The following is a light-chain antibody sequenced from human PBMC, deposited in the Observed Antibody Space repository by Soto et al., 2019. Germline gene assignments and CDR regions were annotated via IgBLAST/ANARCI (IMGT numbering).Light chain of an antibody. V-gene: IGKV3-15*01. J-gene: IGKJ1*01. CDR2: GAS. CDR1: QSVTNN. Sequence: EIVMTQSPATLSVSPGESATLSCRASQSVTNNLAWYQQKPGQAPRLLIYGASTRATGIPARFSGGGTGTDFALTISRLEPEDFAVHYCQQYVRSPPRTFGQGTKVDIK. CDR3: QQYVRSPPRT.